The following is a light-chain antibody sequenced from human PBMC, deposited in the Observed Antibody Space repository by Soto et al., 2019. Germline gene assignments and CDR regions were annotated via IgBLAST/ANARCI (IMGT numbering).Light chain of an antibody. J-gene: IGLJ2*01. V-gene: IGLV2-14*01. Sequence: QSVLAQPASVSGSPGQSITISCTGTSSDVGRYNYVSWFQQHPGKAPKLMIYDVSNWPSVVSDRFSGSKSGNTASLTISGLQAEDEADYYCSSFTSSSTFVFGTGTKLTVL. CDR2: DVS. CDR1: SSDVGRYNY. CDR3: SSFTSSSTFV.